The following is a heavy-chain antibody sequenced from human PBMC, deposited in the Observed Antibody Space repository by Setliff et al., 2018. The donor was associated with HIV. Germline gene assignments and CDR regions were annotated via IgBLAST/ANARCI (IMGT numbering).Heavy chain of an antibody. J-gene: IGHJ4*02. D-gene: IGHD6-19*01. CDR2: ISSSSSTI. V-gene: IGHV3-48*01. Sequence: GGSLRLSCAASGFTFSSYSMNWVRQAPGKGLEWVSYISSSSSTIYYADSVKGRFTISRDNAKNSLYLQMNSLRAEDTAMYYCARDTSLISIAVTVDDYWGQGTLVTVSS. CDR3: ARDTSLISIAVTVDDY. CDR1: GFTFSSYS.